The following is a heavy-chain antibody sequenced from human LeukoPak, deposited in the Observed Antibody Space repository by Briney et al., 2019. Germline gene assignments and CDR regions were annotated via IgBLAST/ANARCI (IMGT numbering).Heavy chain of an antibody. Sequence: PGRSLRLSCAASGFTFSSYGMHWVRQAPGKGLEWVAVIWYYGSNKYYADSVKGRFTISRDNSKNTLYLQMNSLRAEDTAVYYCAREEQGGQYYYYYYGMDVWGQGTTVTVSS. J-gene: IGHJ6*02. CDR3: AREEQGGQYYYYYYGMDV. CDR1: GFTFSSYG. D-gene: IGHD1/OR15-1a*01. V-gene: IGHV3-33*01. CDR2: IWYYGSNK.